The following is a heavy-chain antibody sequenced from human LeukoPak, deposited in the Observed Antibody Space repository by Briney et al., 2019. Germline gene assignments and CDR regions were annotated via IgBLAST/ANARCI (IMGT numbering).Heavy chain of an antibody. J-gene: IGHJ4*02. CDR1: GDSISSSHYY. CDR2: IYSGGET. V-gene: IGHV4-39*02. CDR3: VRDYSNFVQGD. Sequence: SETLSLTCTVSGDSISSSHYYWGWVRQSPGKGLEWIGSIYSGGETHYNPSLNSRVTIFLDTSKNRFSLNLISVTATDTAVYYCVRDYSNFVQGDWGQGTLVTVSS. D-gene: IGHD4-11*01.